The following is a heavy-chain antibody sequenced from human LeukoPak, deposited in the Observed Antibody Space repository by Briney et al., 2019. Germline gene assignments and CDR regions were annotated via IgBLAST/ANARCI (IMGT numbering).Heavy chain of an antibody. Sequence: GGSLRLSCAASGFPFSSYGMHWVRKAPGKGLKGVEVIWYDGSNKYYADSVKGRFTISRDNSKNTLYLQMNSLRAEDTAVYYCARDQGVTGSLDYWGQGTLVTVSS. CDR1: GFPFSSYG. CDR2: IWYDGSNK. CDR3: ARDQGVTGSLDY. D-gene: IGHD2-21*02. V-gene: IGHV3-33*01. J-gene: IGHJ4*02.